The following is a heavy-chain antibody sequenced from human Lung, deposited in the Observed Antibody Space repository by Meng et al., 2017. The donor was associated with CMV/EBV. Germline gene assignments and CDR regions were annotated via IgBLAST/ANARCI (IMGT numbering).Heavy chain of an antibody. CDR3: ARFGEVIDY. CDR2: INPKSGAT. CDR1: GYTFTGYY. V-gene: IGHV1-2*06. Sequence: QVQLVQSGAEVKKPGASVKVSCKTSGYTFTGYYTHWVRQAPGQGLEWMGRINPKSGATDYAQKFQGRLTLTRDTSINTAYMELNRLTSDDTAVYYCARFGEVIDYWGQGTLVTVSS. J-gene: IGHJ4*02. D-gene: IGHD3-10*01.